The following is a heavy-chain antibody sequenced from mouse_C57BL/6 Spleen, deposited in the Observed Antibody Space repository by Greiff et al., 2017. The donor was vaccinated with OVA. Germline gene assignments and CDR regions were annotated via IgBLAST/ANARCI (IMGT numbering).Heavy chain of an antibody. V-gene: IGHV5-17*01. J-gene: IGHJ4*01. Sequence: EVKLVESGGGLVKPGGSLKLSCAASGFTFSDYGMHWVRQAPEKGLEWVAYISSGSSTIYYADTVKGRFTISRDNAKNTLFLQLAGLRSEDTAMYYCAREEAMDYWGQGTSVTVSS. CDR2: ISSGSSTI. CDR1: GFTFSDYG. CDR3: AREEAMDY.